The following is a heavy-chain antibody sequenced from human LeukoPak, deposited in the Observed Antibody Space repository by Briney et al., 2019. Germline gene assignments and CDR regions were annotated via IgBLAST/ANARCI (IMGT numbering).Heavy chain of an antibody. D-gene: IGHD3-22*01. Sequence: GGSLRLSCAVSGFTFDDYTMHWVRQAPGKGLEWVSVISWDGGATYYADSVKGRFTISRDNSKNSLYLQMNSLRTEDTALYYCAREYYDTSNYYSLDSWGQGTLVTVSS. CDR2: ISWDGGAT. J-gene: IGHJ4*02. CDR1: GFTFDDYT. CDR3: AREYYDTSNYYSLDS. V-gene: IGHV3-43*01.